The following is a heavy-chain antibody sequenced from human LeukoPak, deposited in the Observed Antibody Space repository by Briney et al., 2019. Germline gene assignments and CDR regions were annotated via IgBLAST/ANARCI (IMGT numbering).Heavy chain of an antibody. CDR1: GYSISSGYY. Sequence: SETLSLTCAVSGYSISSGYYWGWIRQTPGKGLEWIGSIYHSGSTYYNPSLKSRVTISVDTSKNQFSLKLSSVTAADTAVYYCAVVDYGDYGIYDAFDIWGQGTMVTVSS. CDR3: AVVDYGDYGIYDAFDI. D-gene: IGHD4-17*01. V-gene: IGHV4-38-2*01. J-gene: IGHJ3*02. CDR2: IYHSGST.